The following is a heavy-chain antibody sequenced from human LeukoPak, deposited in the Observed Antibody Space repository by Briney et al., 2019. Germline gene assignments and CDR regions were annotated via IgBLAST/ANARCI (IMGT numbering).Heavy chain of an antibody. CDR3: ARARYDFWSGYYTGSGYFDY. CDR2: IYYSGST. Sequence: SETLSLTCAVYGGSFSGYYWSWIRQPPGKGLEWIGYIYYSGSTNYNPSLKSRVTISVDTSKNQFSLKLSSVTAADTAVYYCARARYDFWSGYYTGSGYFDYWGQGTLVTVSS. V-gene: IGHV4-59*01. CDR1: GGSFSGYY. J-gene: IGHJ4*02. D-gene: IGHD3-3*01.